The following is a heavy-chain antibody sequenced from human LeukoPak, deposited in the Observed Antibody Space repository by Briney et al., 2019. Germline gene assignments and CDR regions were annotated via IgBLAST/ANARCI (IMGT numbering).Heavy chain of an antibody. CDR3: AKEVVAATPFDY. D-gene: IGHD2-15*01. CDR1: GFTFSSYA. CDR2: ISGSGGRT. V-gene: IGHV3-23*01. J-gene: IGHJ4*02. Sequence: GRSLRLSCAASGFTFSSYAMSWVRQAPGKGLEWVSGISGSGGRTYYADSVKGRFTISRNNSKNTLYVQMNSLRPDDTAVYYCAKEVVAATPFDYWGQGTLVTVSS.